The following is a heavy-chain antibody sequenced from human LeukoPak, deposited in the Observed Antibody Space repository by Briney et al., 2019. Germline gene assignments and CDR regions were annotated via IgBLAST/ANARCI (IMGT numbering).Heavy chain of an antibody. CDR3: AGQQPLAYIDY. CDR1: GGSISSGDYY. J-gene: IGHJ4*02. D-gene: IGHD6-13*01. V-gene: IGHV4-30-4*08. CDR2: IYYSGST. Sequence: PSETLSLTCTVSGGSISSGDYYWSWIRQPPGKGLEWIGYIYYSGSTYYNPSLKSRVTISVDTSKNQLSLKLSSVTAAATAVYYCAGQQPLAYIDYWGQGTLVTVSS.